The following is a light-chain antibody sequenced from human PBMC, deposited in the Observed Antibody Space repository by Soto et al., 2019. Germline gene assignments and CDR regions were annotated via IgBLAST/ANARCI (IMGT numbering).Light chain of an antibody. V-gene: IGLV1-44*01. J-gene: IGLJ2*01. CDR2: SHN. Sequence: QSVLTQPPSASGTPGQRVTISCSGSTSNIGSNTVNWYHHLPGTAPKLLIYSHNQRPSGVPDRFSGSRSGTSASLAISGLQSDDEADYYCSAWDASLNGVVFGGGTKLTVL. CDR3: SAWDASLNGVV. CDR1: TSNIGSNT.